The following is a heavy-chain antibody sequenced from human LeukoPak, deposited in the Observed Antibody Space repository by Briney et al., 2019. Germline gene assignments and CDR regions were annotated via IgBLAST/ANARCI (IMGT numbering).Heavy chain of an antibody. CDR1: GFTFSSYW. CDR2: INSDGSTT. V-gene: IGHV3-74*01. Sequence: PGGSPRLSCAASGFTFSSYWMHWVRQAPGKGLVWVSRINSDGSTTTYADSVKGRFTISRDNAKNTLYLQMNSLRAEDTAVYYCARVTYYYGSGSLAVYYFDYWGQGTLVTVSS. J-gene: IGHJ4*02. CDR3: ARVTYYYGSGSLAVYYFDY. D-gene: IGHD3-10*01.